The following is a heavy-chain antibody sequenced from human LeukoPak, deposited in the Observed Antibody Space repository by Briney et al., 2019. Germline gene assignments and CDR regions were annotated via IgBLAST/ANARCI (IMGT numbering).Heavy chain of an antibody. J-gene: IGHJ6*03. CDR1: GFTFSSYA. CDR3: AKLGTTVTTNYYYYMDV. CDR2: ISGSGGGT. V-gene: IGHV3-23*01. Sequence: GGSLRLSCAASGFTFSSYAISWVRQAPGQGLEWVSAISGSGGGTYYADSVKGRFTISRDNSKNTLYLQMNSLRAEDTAVYYCAKLGTTVTTNYYYYMDVWGKGTTVTVSS. D-gene: IGHD4-17*01.